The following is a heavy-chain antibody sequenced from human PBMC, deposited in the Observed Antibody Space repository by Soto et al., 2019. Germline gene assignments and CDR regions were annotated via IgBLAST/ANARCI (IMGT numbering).Heavy chain of an antibody. V-gene: IGHV1-58*01. Sequence: SVKVSCKASGFTFTSSAVQWVRQARGQRLEWIGWIVVGSGNTNYAQKFQERVTITRDMSTSTAYMELSSLRSEDTAVYHCAAVLVGATNAFDIWGQGTMVTVSS. D-gene: IGHD1-26*01. J-gene: IGHJ3*02. CDR3: AAVLVGATNAFDI. CDR1: GFTFTSSA. CDR2: IVVGSGNT.